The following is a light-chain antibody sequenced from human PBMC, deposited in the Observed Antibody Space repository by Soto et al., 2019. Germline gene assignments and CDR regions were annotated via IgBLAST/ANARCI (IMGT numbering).Light chain of an antibody. Sequence: QSALTQPASVSGSPGQSITISCTGTSSDIGAYASVSWYQQHPDKAPKLIIYSVSHRSSGVSDRFSGSKSGNTASLTISGLHTEDEADYYCSPSTSSSTYVFGTGTKVTVL. V-gene: IGLV2-14*03. CDR2: SVS. CDR1: SSDIGAYAS. CDR3: SPSTSSSTYV. J-gene: IGLJ1*01.